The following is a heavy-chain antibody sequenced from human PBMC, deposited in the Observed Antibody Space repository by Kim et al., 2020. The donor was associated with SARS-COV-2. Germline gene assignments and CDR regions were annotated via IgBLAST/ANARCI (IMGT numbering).Heavy chain of an antibody. CDR1: GFTFSSYS. D-gene: IGHD5-18*01. CDR3: ARDLGIQHFDY. V-gene: IGHV3-48*04. J-gene: IGHJ4*02. Sequence: GGSLRLSCAASGFTFSSYSMNWVRQAPGKGLEWVSYISSSSSTIYYADSVKGRFTISRDNAKNSLYLQMNSLRAEDTAVYYCARDLGIQHFDYWGQGTLVTVSS. CDR2: ISSSSSTI.